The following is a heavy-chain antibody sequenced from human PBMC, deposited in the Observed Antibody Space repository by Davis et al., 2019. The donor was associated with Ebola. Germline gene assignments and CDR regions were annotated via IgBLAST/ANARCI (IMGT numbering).Heavy chain of an antibody. J-gene: IGHJ6*04. CDR2: ISYDGSNK. CDR3: AKVGYCSGGSCYDYYYYGMDV. D-gene: IGHD2-15*01. Sequence: GESLKISCAASGFIFSNYGMHWVRQAPGKGLEGVAVISYDGSNKYYVDSVKGRFTISRDNSKNTLYLQMNSLRAEDTAVYYCAKVGYCSGGSCYDYYYYGMDVWGKGTTVTVSS. CDR1: GFIFSNYG. V-gene: IGHV3-30*18.